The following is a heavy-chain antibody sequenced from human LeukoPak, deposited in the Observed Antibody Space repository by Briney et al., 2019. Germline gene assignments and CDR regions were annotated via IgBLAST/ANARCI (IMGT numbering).Heavy chain of an antibody. CDR2: VYSGGST. CDR3: ARGYYYDSSGYPNFDY. CDR1: GFTVSSNY. J-gene: IGHJ4*02. D-gene: IGHD3-22*01. Sequence: PGGSLRLSCTASGFTVSSNYMSWVRQAPGKGLEWVSVVYSGGSTYYADSVKGRFTISRDNSKNTLYLQMNSLRAEDTAVYYCARGYYYDSSGYPNFDYWGQGTLVTVSS. V-gene: IGHV3-66*01.